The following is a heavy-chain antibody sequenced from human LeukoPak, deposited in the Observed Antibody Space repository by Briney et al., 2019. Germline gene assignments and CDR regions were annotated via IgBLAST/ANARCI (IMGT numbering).Heavy chain of an antibody. V-gene: IGHV4-38-2*01. D-gene: IGHD3-10*01. CDR1: GYSISSGYY. Sequence: SETLSLTCAVSGYSISSGYYWGWIRQPPGKGLEWIGSIYHSGSTYHNPSLKSRVTISVDTSKNQFSLKLSSVTAADTAVYYCARVSMVRGVIITYYYYYMDVWGKGTTVTVSS. CDR2: IYHSGST. CDR3: ARVSMVRGVIITYYYYYMDV. J-gene: IGHJ6*03.